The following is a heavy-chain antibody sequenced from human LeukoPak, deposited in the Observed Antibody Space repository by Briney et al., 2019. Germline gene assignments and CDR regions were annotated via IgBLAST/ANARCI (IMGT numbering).Heavy chain of an antibody. CDR2: INPNSGGT. CDR3: ARAPSGSYWRNYYYYGMDV. CDR1: GYTFAGYY. D-gene: IGHD1-26*01. Sequence: ASVKVSCKASGYTFAGYYMHWVRQAPGQGLEWMGWINPNSGGTNYAQKFQGWVTMTRDTSISTAYMELSRLRSDDTAVYYCARAPSGSYWRNYYYYGMDVWGQGTTVTVFS. V-gene: IGHV1-2*04. J-gene: IGHJ6*02.